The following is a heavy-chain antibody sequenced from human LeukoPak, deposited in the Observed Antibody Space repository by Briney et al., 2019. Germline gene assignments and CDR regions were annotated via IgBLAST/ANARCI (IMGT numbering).Heavy chain of an antibody. CDR3: ARPRASGSYYDAFDI. CDR1: GYSFISFW. D-gene: IGHD1-26*01. CDR2: IYPGDSDT. Sequence: GESLKISCKGSGYSFISFWIGWVRQMPGKGLEWMGIIYPGDSDTRYSPSFQGQVTISADKSISTAYLQWSSLKASDTAMYYCARPRASGSYYDAFDIWGQGTMVTVSS. V-gene: IGHV5-51*01. J-gene: IGHJ3*02.